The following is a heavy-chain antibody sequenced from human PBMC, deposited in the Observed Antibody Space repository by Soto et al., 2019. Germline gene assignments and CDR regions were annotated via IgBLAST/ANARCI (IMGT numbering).Heavy chain of an antibody. J-gene: IGHJ4*02. CDR1: GGSISSGDYY. Sequence: SETLSLTCTVPGGSISSGDYYWSWIRQPPGKGLEWIGYIYYSGSTYYNPSLKSRVTISVDTSKNQFSLKLSSVTAADTAVYYCAREGDYDYVWGSYRYIDYWGQGTLVTVSS. CDR2: IYYSGST. CDR3: AREGDYDYVWGSYRYIDY. V-gene: IGHV4-30-4*01. D-gene: IGHD3-16*02.